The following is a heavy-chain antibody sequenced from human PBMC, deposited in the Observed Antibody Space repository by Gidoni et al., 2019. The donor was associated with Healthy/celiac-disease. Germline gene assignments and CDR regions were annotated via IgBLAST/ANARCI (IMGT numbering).Heavy chain of an antibody. Sequence: QVQLQQWGAGLFKPSETLSLTCAVYGGSFSGYYWSWNRQPPGKGLELIGESNHSGSPNYNPSLKSRVTISVDTSKNQFSLKLSSVTAADTAVYYCARGTVGYNGAFDIWGQGTMVTVSS. V-gene: IGHV4-34*01. J-gene: IGHJ3*02. CDR1: GGSFSGYY. CDR3: ARGTVGYNGAFDI. CDR2: SNHSGSP. D-gene: IGHD5-18*01.